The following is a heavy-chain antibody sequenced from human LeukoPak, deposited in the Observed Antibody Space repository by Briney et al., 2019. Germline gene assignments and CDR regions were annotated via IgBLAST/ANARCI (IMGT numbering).Heavy chain of an antibody. CDR2: IYTSGST. CDR3: ARTGGIAAAGTSLAP. D-gene: IGHD6-13*01. J-gene: IGHJ5*02. V-gene: IGHV4-61*02. CDR1: GGSISSGSYY. Sequence: SETLSLTCTVSGGSISSGSYYWSWIRQPAGKGLEWIGRIYTSGSTNYNPSLKSRVTISVDTSKNQFSLKLSSVTAADTAVYYCARTGGIAAAGTSLAPWGQGTLVTVSS.